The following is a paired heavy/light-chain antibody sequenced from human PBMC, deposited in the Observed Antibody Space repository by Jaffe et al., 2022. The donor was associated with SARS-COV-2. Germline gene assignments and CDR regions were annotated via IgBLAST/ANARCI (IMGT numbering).Light chain of an antibody. V-gene: IGKV1-27*01. CDR1: QGISNY. CDR3: QKYSSGPHS. CDR2: GAS. J-gene: IGKJ4*01. Sequence: DIQMTQSPSSLSASVGDRVTITCRASQGISNYLAWYQQKPGKVPKVLIYGASTLQSGVPSRFSGSGSGTDFTLTISSLQPEDVATYYCQKYSSGPHSFGGGTKVEIK.
Heavy chain of an antibody. J-gene: IGHJ5*01. D-gene: IGHD3-22*01. V-gene: IGHV1-18*01. CDR2: ISGYNGNT. Sequence: QVQLVQSGAEVKMPGASVRVSCKTSGYTFTSYGVDWVRQAPGQGLEWMGWISGYNGNTQYAQKFQGRVTMTTATSTSTVYMELKSLTSDDTAMYYCARDPPNESSGYGAPDSWGQGTLVTVSS. CDR1: GYTFTSYG. CDR3: ARDPPNESSGYGAPDS.